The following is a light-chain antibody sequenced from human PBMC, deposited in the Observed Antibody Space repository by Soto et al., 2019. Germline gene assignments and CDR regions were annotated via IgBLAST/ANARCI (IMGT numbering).Light chain of an antibody. CDR3: QQRSNWYT. CDR2: DAS. J-gene: IGKJ2*01. V-gene: IGKV3-11*01. Sequence: EIVLTQSPATLSLSPGERATLSCRASQSVSSYLAWYHQKPGKAPRLLIYDASNRATGIPARFSGSGSGTDFTLTISSLEPEDFAVYYCQQRSNWYTFGQGTKLEIK. CDR1: QSVSSY.